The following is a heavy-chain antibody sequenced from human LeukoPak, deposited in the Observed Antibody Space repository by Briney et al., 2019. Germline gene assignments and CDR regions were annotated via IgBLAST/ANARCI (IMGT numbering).Heavy chain of an antibody. CDR1: GFAFSVYA. V-gene: IGHV3-23*01. Sequence: GGSLRLSCTPSGFAFSVYAMSWLRHPPGKGLEWVSTINANIGTTSYAASVRGGFTISRDNSKNTLYLQLHTLRADDTATYYCAKPISGGLAVTADWFHPWGQGTLVVVSS. CDR2: INANIGTT. J-gene: IGHJ5*01. CDR3: AKPISGGLAVTADWFHP. D-gene: IGHD2-21*02.